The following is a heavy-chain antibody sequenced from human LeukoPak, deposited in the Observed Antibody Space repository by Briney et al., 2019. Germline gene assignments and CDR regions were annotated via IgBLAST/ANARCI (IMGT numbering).Heavy chain of an antibody. V-gene: IGHV1-3*01. D-gene: IGHD4-17*01. CDR2: INAGNGNT. Sequence: ASVKVSCKASGYTFTSYAMHWVRQAPGQRLEWMGWINAGNGNTKYSQKFQGRVTITRDTSASTAYMELSSLRSEDTAVYYCVRAGTTVTDFDYWGQGTLVTVSS. CDR3: VRAGTTVTDFDY. J-gene: IGHJ4*02. CDR1: GYTFTSYA.